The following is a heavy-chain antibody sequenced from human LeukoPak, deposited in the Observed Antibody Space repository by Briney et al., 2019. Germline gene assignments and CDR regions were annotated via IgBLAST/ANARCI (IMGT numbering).Heavy chain of an antibody. Sequence: ASVKVSCKASGYTFTSYAMHWVRQAPGQRLEWMGWINAGNGNTKYSQKFQGRVTITRDTSASTAYMELSSLRSEDTAVYYCARDQYYGSGSNVFGYWGQGTLVTVSS. CDR2: INAGNGNT. V-gene: IGHV1-3*01. J-gene: IGHJ4*02. CDR3: ARDQYYGSGSNVFGY. D-gene: IGHD3-10*01. CDR1: GYTFTSYA.